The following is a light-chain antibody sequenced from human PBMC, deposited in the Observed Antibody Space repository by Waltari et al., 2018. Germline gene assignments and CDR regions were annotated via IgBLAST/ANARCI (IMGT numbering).Light chain of an antibody. Sequence: QSVLTQPPSVSGAPGQRVTISCTGSSSNIGAGYDVHWYQQLPGTTPKLLIYGNSKRPSGVPDLVSGSTSGTSASLAITGLQAEDEADYYCQSYDSSLSGSGVFGGGTKLTVL. V-gene: IGLV1-40*01. J-gene: IGLJ3*02. CDR1: SSNIGAGYD. CDR3: QSYDSSLSGSGV. CDR2: GNS.